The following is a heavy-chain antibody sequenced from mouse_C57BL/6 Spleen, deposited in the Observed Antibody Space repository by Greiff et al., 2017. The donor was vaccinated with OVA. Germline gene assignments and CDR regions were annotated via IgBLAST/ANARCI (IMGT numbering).Heavy chain of an antibody. Sequence: EVMLVESGGGLVQPGGSLKLSCAASRFTFSDYYMYWVRQTPEKRLEWVAYISNGGGSTYYPDTVKGRFTISRDNAKNTLYLQMSRLKSEDTAMYYCARPPYDYDYAMDYWGQGTSVTVSS. CDR1: RFTFSDYY. CDR2: ISNGGGST. D-gene: IGHD2-4*01. J-gene: IGHJ4*01. CDR3: ARPPYDYDYAMDY. V-gene: IGHV5-12*01.